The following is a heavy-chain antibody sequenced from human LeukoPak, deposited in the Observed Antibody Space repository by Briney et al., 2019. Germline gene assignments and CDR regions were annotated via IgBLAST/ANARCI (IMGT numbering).Heavy chain of an antibody. CDR3: AKAIHSSSSGVVDY. D-gene: IGHD6-6*01. V-gene: IGHV3-30*02. CDR2: IRYDGSNK. J-gene: IGHJ4*02. CDR1: GFTFSSYA. Sequence: GGSLRLPCAASGFTFSSYAMHWVRQAPGKGLEWVTFIRYDGSNKYYAESVKGRFTISRDNSKNTLYLQMNSLRAEDTAVYYCAKAIHSSSSGVVDYWGQGTLVTVSS.